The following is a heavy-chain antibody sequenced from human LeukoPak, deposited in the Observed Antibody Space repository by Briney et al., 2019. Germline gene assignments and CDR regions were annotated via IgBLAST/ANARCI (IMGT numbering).Heavy chain of an antibody. CDR2: INPNSGGT. J-gene: IGHJ4*02. CDR1: GYTFTGYY. D-gene: IGHD3-16*02. V-gene: IGHV1-2*02. CDR3: ARESYPTFAWGSYRYLEY. Sequence: ASVKVSCKASGYTFTGYYMHWVRQAPGQGLEWMGWINPNSGGTNYAQKFQGRVTITADESTSTAYMELSSLRSEDTAVYYCARESYPTFAWGSYRYLEYWGQGTLVTVSS.